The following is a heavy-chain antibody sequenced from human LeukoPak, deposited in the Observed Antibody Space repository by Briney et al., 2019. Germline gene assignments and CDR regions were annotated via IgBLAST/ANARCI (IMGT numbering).Heavy chain of an antibody. D-gene: IGHD2-15*01. CDR2: IKQDRSEE. CDR3: AKDEGSGTWHY. Sequence: GGSLRLSCAASGFTFNMFWMTWVRQAPGKGLEWVANIKQDRSEENYGDSVKGRFTISRDNAKNSLYLQMNSLRAEDTAVYYCAKDEGSGTWHYWGQGTLVTVSS. CDR1: GFTFNMFW. V-gene: IGHV3-7*03. J-gene: IGHJ4*02.